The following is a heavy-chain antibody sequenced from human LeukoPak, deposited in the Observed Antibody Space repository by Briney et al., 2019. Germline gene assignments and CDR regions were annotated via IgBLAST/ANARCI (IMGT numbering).Heavy chain of an antibody. Sequence: GGSLRLSCTASGFTFGDYAMSWFRQAPGKGLEWVGFIRSKAYGGTTEYAASVKGRFTISRDDSKSIAYLQMNSLKTEDTAVYYCARGAYDSSGQFDYWGQGTLVTVSS. CDR3: ARGAYDSSGQFDY. CDR1: GFTFGDYA. CDR2: IRSKAYGGTT. J-gene: IGHJ4*02. V-gene: IGHV3-49*03. D-gene: IGHD3-22*01.